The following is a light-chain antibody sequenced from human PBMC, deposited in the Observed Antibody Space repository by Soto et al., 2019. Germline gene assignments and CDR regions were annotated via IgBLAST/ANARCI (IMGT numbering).Light chain of an antibody. V-gene: IGKV1-12*01. Sequence: DIPMTQSPSSVSTSVGDSVTITCRASQSISRFLAWYQQKPGKAPNLLIYSASTLRSGVPSRFSGSGSGTEFTLTISSLQAEDFATYYCQRGNSFPWTFGQGTKVEVK. CDR1: QSISRF. CDR3: QRGNSFPWT. CDR2: SAS. J-gene: IGKJ1*01.